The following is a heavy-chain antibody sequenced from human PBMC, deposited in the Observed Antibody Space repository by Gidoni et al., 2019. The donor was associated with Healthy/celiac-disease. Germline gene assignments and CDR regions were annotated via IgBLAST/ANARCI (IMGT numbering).Heavy chain of an antibody. CDR1: GGTFSSYA. D-gene: IGHD3-3*01. CDR2: IIPIFGTA. V-gene: IGHV1-69*06. CDR3: ARGGNLRDFWSGYPFDY. J-gene: IGHJ4*02. Sequence: QVQLVQSGAEVKKPGSSVKVSCKASGGTFSSYAISWVRQAPGQGLEWMGGIIPIFGTANYAQKFQGRVTITADKSTSTAYMELSSLRSEDTAVYYCARGGNLRDFWSGYPFDYWGQGTLVTVSS.